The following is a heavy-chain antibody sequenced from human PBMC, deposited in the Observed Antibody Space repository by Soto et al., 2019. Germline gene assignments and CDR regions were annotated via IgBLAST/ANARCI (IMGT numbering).Heavy chain of an antibody. Sequence: VGSLRLSCTVSADSEFSFSDQYMDWVRHAPGKGLEWVGRSRNRVNNLSTAYAASVQGRFTISRDESKNTVYLQMHSLKTDDTAVYYCSRVDPSAKSHDYWGQRNLVTVSS. V-gene: IGHV3-72*01. CDR2: SRNRVNNLST. CDR1: EFSFSDQY. D-gene: IGHD2-15*01. CDR3: SRVDPSAKSHDY. J-gene: IGHJ4*02.